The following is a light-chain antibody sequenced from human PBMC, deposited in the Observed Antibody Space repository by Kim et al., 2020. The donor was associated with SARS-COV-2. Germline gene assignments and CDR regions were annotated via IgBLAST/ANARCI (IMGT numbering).Light chain of an antibody. J-gene: IGLJ2*01. CDR1: SGHSSYA. CDR2: LNSDGSH. CDR3: QTWGTGIVV. Sequence: QPVLTQSPSASASLGASVKLTCTLSSGHSSYAIAWHLQQPEKGPRYLMKLNSDGSHSKGDGIPDRFSGSSSGAERYLTISSLQSEDEADYYCQTWGTGIVVFGGGTQLTVL. V-gene: IGLV4-69*01.